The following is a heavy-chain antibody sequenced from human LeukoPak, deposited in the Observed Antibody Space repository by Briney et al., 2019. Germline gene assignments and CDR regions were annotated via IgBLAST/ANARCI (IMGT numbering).Heavy chain of an antibody. CDR3: AAAAYDSSGYYYYYYGMDV. J-gene: IGHJ6*02. Sequence: ASVKVSCKASGFTFTSSAVQWVRQAREQRLEWIGWIVVGSGNTNYAQKFQERVTITRDMSTSTAYMELSSLRSEDTAVYYCAAAAYDSSGYYYYYYGMDVWGQGTTVTVSS. D-gene: IGHD3-22*01. CDR2: IVVGSGNT. CDR1: GFTFTSSA. V-gene: IGHV1-58*01.